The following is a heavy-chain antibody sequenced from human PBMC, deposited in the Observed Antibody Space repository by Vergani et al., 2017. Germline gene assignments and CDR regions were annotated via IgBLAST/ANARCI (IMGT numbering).Heavy chain of an antibody. V-gene: IGHV3-23*01. D-gene: IGHD2/OR15-2a*01. CDR2: ISGPGLTT. Sequence: EVQLLESGGGLVQPGGSLRLSCAASGFIFSTYAVSWVRQAPGRGLAWVSSISGPGLTTYYADSVKGRISISRDNSKNTVFLQMHSLRAEDTAIYYCVKEKIDLGSYCFDSWGHGILVTVSS. J-gene: IGHJ4*01. CDR1: GFIFSTYA. CDR3: VKEKIDLGSYCFDS.